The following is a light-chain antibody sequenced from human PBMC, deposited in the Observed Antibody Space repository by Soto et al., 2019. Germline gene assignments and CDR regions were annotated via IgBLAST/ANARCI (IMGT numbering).Light chain of an antibody. CDR1: QGINDR. CDR2: AAS. V-gene: IGKV1-27*01. J-gene: IGKJ4*01. CDR3: QNYYRDPVT. Sequence: DIQMTQSPSSLSASVGDRVTIACRASQGINDRVAWYQQKPGQVPYLLIYAASTLRSGVPSRFSGSGSGADFTLTISSLQPEDVATYYFQNYYRDPVTFGGGTKVDIK.